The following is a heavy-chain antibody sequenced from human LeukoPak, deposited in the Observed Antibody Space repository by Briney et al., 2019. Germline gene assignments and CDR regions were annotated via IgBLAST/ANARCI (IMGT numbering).Heavy chain of an antibody. Sequence: GESLRLSCAASGFTFSYFWMHWFRQTPGEGLVWVSCINTDGSYSTYADSVKGRFTISRDNVRNTLYLQMNSLRAEDSAVYYCARDFDGPRASDYWGQGISVTVSS. D-gene: IGHD4-17*01. CDR2: INTDGSYS. J-gene: IGHJ4*02. V-gene: IGHV3-74*01. CDR3: ARDFDGPRASDY. CDR1: GFTFSYFW.